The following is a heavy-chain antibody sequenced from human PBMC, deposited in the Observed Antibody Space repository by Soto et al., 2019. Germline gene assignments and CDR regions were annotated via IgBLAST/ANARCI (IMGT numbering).Heavy chain of an antibody. CDR1: GFTFSSYA. CDR3: AKDDTYCSSASCFVAN. J-gene: IGHJ4*02. D-gene: IGHD2-2*01. V-gene: IGHV3-23*01. Sequence: GGSLRLSCAASGFTFSSYAMSWVRQAPGKGLEWVSFISAGGISTFYADSVKGRFSVFRDNSKNTLFLQMNSLRADDTAVYYCAKDDTYCSSASCFVANWGQGTRVTVSS. CDR2: ISAGGIST.